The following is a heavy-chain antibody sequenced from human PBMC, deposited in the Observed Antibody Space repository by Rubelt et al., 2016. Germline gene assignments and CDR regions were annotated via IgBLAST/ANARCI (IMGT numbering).Heavy chain of an antibody. Sequence: GKGLVWVSRINTDGSTSYADSVKGRFTISRDNGKNTLHLQMNSLRAGDTAVYYCAKDRTAVNDAFDTWGQGTMVTVSS. D-gene: IGHD1-14*01. CDR3: AKDRTAVNDAFDT. CDR2: INTDGST. J-gene: IGHJ3*02. V-gene: IGHV3-74*01.